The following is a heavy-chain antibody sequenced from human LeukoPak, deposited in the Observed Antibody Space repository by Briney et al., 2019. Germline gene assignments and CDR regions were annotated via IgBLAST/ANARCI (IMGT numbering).Heavy chain of an antibody. Sequence: GGSLRLSCAASGLTFSTYSMNWVRQAPGKGLEWVSSISSSSSYIYYADSVKGRFTISRDNAKNSVYLQMNSLRAEDTAVYYCARGTEMATMGSWFDPWGQGTLVTVSS. V-gene: IGHV3-21*01. CDR2: ISSSSSYI. CDR3: ARGTEMATMGSWFDP. D-gene: IGHD5-24*01. CDR1: GLTFSTYS. J-gene: IGHJ5*02.